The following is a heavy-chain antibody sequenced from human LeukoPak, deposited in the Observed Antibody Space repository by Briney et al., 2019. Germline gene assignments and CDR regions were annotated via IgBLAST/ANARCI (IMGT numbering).Heavy chain of an antibody. CDR3: AKGAVNRYYYYMDV. V-gene: IGHV3-53*01. CDR2: IYSGGST. D-gene: IGHD4-11*01. Sequence: GGSLRLSCAASGFTVSSNYMSWVRQAPGKGLEWVSVIYSGGSTYYADSVKGRFTISRDNSKNTLYLQMNSLRAEDTAVYYCAKGAVNRYYYYMDVWGKGTTVTVSS. J-gene: IGHJ6*03. CDR1: GFTVSSNY.